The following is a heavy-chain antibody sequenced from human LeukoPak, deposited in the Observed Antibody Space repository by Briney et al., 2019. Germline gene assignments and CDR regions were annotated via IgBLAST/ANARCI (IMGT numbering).Heavy chain of an antibody. CDR3: ARGYGHGGY. J-gene: IGHJ4*02. CDR1: GGSISSYY. V-gene: IGHV4-59*08. CDR2: IYYSGST. Sequence: SETLCLTCTVSGGSISSYYWSWIRQPPGKGLEWIGYIYYSGSTNYNPSLKSRVTISVDTSKNQFSLKLSSVTAADTAVYYCARGYGHGGYWGQGTLVTVSS. D-gene: IGHD5-12*01.